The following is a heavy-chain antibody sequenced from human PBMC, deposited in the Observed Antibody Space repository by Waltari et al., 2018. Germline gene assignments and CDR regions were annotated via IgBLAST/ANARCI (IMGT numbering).Heavy chain of an antibody. Sequence: EVQLVESGGGLVQPGGSLRLSCAASGFTFRSYSMNWAPQAPGKGLEWVSYISSSSSTIYYADSVKGRFTISRDNAKNSLYLQMNSLRAEDTAVYYCARDGGWAVAGDLYWGQGTLVTVSS. CDR3: ARDGGWAVAGDLY. V-gene: IGHV3-48*01. CDR2: ISSSSSTI. J-gene: IGHJ4*02. CDR1: GFTFRSYS. D-gene: IGHD6-19*01.